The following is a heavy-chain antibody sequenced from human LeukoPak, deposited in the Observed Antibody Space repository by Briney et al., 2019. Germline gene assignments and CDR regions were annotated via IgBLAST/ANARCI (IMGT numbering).Heavy chain of an antibody. D-gene: IGHD5-12*01. J-gene: IGHJ4*02. CDR3: ARTSGIVDTKIDY. V-gene: IGHV5-51*03. CDR2: IYPGDSDP. CDR1: GYSFTSYW. Sequence: GESLKISCKGSGYSFTSYWIGWVRQMPGKGLEWMGIIYPGDSDPRYSPSFQGQVTISADKSISTAYLQWSSMKASDTAMYYCARTSGIVDTKIDYWGQGTLVTVSS.